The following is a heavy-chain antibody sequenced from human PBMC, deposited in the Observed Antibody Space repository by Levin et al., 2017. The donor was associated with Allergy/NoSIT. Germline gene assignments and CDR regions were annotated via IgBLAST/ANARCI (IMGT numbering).Heavy chain of an antibody. CDR3: ASSEVVVGDTWSNWFDP. CDR2: INHRGST. J-gene: IGHJ5*02. CDR1: GGSFSGYH. D-gene: IGHD2-21*01. V-gene: IGHV4-34*01. Sequence: KASETLSLTCTVYGGSFSGYHWNWIRQPPGKGLEWIGEINHRGSTNYNPSLKSRVTISIDTSRNQFSLKLRSVTAADTAVYYCASSEVVVGDTWSNWFDPWGQGTLVTVSS.